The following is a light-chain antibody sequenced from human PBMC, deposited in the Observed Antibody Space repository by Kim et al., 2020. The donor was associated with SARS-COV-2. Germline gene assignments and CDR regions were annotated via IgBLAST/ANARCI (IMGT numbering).Light chain of an antibody. CDR1: SSDVGGYNY. CDR3: SSYTSSSTWV. V-gene: IGLV2-11*01. CDR2: DVT. J-gene: IGLJ3*02. Sequence: QSALTQPRSVSGSPGQSVTISCTGTSSDVGGYNYVSWYQQHPGRAPKLMINDVTKRPSGVPDRFSGSKSGNTASLTISGLQAEDEADYYCSSYTSSSTWVFGGGTQLTVL.